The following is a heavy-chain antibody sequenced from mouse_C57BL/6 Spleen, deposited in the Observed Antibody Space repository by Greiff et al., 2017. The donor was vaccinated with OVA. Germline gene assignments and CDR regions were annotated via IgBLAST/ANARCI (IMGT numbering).Heavy chain of an antibody. J-gene: IGHJ3*01. D-gene: IGHD3-2*02. CDR2: IHPNSGST. CDR1: GYTFTSYW. Sequence: QVQLQQSGAELVKPGASVKLSCKASGYTFTSYWMHWVKQRPGQGLEWIGMIHPNSGSTNYNEKFKSKATLTVDKSSSTAYMQLSSLTSEDSAVYYCAREMVDSSGPFAYWGQGTLVTVSA. V-gene: IGHV1-64*01. CDR3: AREMVDSSGPFAY.